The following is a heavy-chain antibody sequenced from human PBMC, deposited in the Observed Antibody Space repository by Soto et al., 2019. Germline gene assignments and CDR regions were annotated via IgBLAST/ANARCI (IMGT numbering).Heavy chain of an antibody. CDR1: GFTFNAYG. V-gene: IGHV3-23*01. J-gene: IGHJ4*02. Sequence: EVQLSESGGGLVQPGGSLSLSCAATGFTFNAYGMTWVRKGPGKGLEWVSAISGGGDVTHYAGSVRGRFTISRDNSRKTLYLHMNNLRVEDTAIYYCAKDPTGGLRCYFDCWGQGTLVTVSS. CDR2: ISGGGDVT. CDR3: AKDPTGGLRCYFDC.